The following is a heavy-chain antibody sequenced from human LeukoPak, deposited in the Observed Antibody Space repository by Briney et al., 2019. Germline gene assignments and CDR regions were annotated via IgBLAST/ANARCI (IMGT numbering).Heavy chain of an antibody. CDR2: ISESSSFI. J-gene: IGHJ5*02. D-gene: IGHD2-8*01. V-gene: IGHV3-21*01. CDR1: GFTFRNYN. CDR3: ARQRGYCSSGVCRGWFDP. Sequence: GGSLRLSCAAAGFTFRNYNMSWVRQAPGEWRGWVSSISESSSFIQYADSLKGRFAISRDNAKNSLYLQMNSLRAEDTAVYYCARQRGYCSSGVCRGWFDPWGQGTLVTVSS.